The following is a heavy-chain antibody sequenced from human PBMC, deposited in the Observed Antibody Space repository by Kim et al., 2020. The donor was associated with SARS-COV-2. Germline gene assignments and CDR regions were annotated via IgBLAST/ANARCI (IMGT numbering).Heavy chain of an antibody. D-gene: IGHD6-13*01. V-gene: IGHV4-34*01. CDR3: ARGKGRQLGFDY. Sequence: NHNPSLKSRVTISVDTSKNQFSLKLSSVTAADTAVYYCARGKGRQLGFDYWGQGTLVTVSS. J-gene: IGHJ4*02.